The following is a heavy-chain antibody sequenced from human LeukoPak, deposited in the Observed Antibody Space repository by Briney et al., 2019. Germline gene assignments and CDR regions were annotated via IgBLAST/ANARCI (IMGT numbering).Heavy chain of an antibody. CDR3: ARYGVSSYFDF. J-gene: IGHJ4*02. Sequence: SETLSLTCTVSGGSVNSLNYYWGWIRQPPGKGLEWIGNLFYNGNTFYTPSLKSRIVSTNQFSLKLSSVTAADTAIYYCARYGVSSYFDFGGQGTMVTVSS. CDR1: GGSVNSLNYY. V-gene: IGHV4-39*01. D-gene: IGHD5/OR15-5a*01. CDR2: LFYNGNT.